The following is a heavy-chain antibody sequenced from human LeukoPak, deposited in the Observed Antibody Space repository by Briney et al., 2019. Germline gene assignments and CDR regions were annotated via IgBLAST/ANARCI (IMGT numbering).Heavy chain of an antibody. CDR3: ARRRTGGYYYYMDV. Sequence: SETLSLTCTVSGGSISSHYWSWIRQPPGKGLEWMGYIYYSGSTNYNPSLKSRVTISVDTSKNQFSLKLSSVTAADTAVYYCARRRTGGYYYYMDVWGKGTTVTVSS. CDR1: GGSISSHY. D-gene: IGHD1-14*01. J-gene: IGHJ6*03. V-gene: IGHV4-59*11. CDR2: IYYSGST.